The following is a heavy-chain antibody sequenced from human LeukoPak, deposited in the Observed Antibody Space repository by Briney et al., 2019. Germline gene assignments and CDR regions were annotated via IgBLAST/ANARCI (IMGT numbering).Heavy chain of an antibody. CDR1: GGSISGYY. D-gene: IGHD3-22*01. CDR3: ARDPYYYSTGYWDY. CDR2: IYTSGST. J-gene: IGHJ4*02. Sequence: SETLSLTCTVSGGSISGYYWSWIRQPAGKGLEWIGHIYTSGSTNYNPSLKSRVTISVDKSKNQFSLKLSSVTAADTAVYYCARDPYYYSTGYWDYWGQGRLVTVSS. V-gene: IGHV4-4*07.